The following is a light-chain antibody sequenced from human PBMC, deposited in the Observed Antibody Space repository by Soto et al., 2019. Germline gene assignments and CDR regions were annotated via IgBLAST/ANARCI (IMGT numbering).Light chain of an antibody. CDR1: QTINNH. J-gene: IGKJ3*01. CDR3: QQRSIWPPIT. CDR2: DAS. Sequence: EIVLTQSPDTLSLSPGERATLSCRASQTINNHLAWYQQKPGQAPRLLIYDASNRATGIPARFSGSGSGTDFTLTISSLVPEDFAVYYCQQRSIWPPITFGPGTKVDI. V-gene: IGKV3-11*01.